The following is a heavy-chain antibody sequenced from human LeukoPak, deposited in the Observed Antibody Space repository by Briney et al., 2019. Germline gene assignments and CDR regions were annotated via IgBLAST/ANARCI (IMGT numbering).Heavy chain of an antibody. J-gene: IGHJ4*02. Sequence: GASVRVSGKASGYNLNTYHMHWVRQAPGQGLEWMGIITSTGTTTICAQKFQGRVTMTRDTSTSTVYMDLSSLRSDDTAVYYCATEYVRTHYFDWWGQGTLVTVSS. D-gene: IGHD3-16*01. V-gene: IGHV1-46*02. CDR2: ITSTGTTT. CDR1: GYNLNTYH. CDR3: ATEYVRTHYFDW.